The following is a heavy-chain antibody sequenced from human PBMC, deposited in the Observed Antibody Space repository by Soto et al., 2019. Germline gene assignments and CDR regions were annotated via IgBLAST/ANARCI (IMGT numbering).Heavy chain of an antibody. Sequence: GGSLRLSCAASGFTFSSHSMYWVGQAPGRGLEWVSSISSGSTYIYYSDSVKGRFTISRDNAKNSLYLHMSSLRAEDTAVYYCERPVFGVVMDVRGQGTTVTVSS. D-gene: IGHD3-3*01. V-gene: IGHV3-21*04. CDR1: GFTFSSHS. CDR3: ERPVFGVVMDV. J-gene: IGHJ6*02. CDR2: ISSGSTYI.